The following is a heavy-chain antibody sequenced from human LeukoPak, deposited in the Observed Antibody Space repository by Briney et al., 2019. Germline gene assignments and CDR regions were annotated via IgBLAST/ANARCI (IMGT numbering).Heavy chain of an antibody. V-gene: IGHV3-11*01. CDR3: TREGEYSNSWYYFDY. D-gene: IGHD6-13*01. CDR2: ISSTGRTI. Sequence: GGSLRLSCAASGFTFNNYYMSWIRQAPGKGLEWVSYISSTGRTIYYADSVKGRFTISRDNAKNSMYLQMNSLRAEDTAMYYCTREGEYSNSWYYFDYWGQGTLVTVSS. J-gene: IGHJ4*02. CDR1: GFTFNNYY.